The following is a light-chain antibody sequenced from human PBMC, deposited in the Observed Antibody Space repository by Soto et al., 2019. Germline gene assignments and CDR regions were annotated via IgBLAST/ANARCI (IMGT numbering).Light chain of an antibody. J-gene: IGKJ1*01. CDR2: DAS. CDR3: QQYDVWRT. CDR1: KSVSSN. V-gene: IGKV3-15*01. Sequence: EIIMTQSPATVSVSPGERATLSCRAGKSVSSNLAWYQQKPGQAPRLLIYDASTRATGIPDRFSASGSGTEFTLTISSLQSEDFAVYYCQQYDVWRTVGQGTKVDSK.